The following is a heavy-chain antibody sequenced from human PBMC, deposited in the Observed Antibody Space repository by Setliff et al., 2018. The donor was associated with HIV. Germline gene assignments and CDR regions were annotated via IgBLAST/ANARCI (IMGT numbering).Heavy chain of an antibody. Sequence: SGPTLVNPTETLTLTCTFSGFSLSTDGMCVSWIRQLPGKALEWLARIDWDDDKYYSTSLKTRLTISKDTSKNQVVLTMTNMDPVDTATYYCARMASSGWYPFDYWGQGTLVTVSS. V-gene: IGHV2-70*11. J-gene: IGHJ4*02. CDR1: GFSLSTDGMC. CDR3: ARMASSGWYPFDY. D-gene: IGHD6-19*01. CDR2: IDWDDDK.